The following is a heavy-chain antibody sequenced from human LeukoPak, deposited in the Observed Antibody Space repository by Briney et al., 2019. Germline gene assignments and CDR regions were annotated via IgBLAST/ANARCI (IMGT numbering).Heavy chain of an antibody. CDR1: GGSISSYY. Sequence: PSETLSLTCTVSGGSISSYYWSWIRQPPGKGLEWIGYIYYSGSTNYNPSLKSRVTISVDTSKNQFPLKLSSVTAADTAVYYCAREYSSSWYAPWGQGTLVTVSS. V-gene: IGHV4-59*01. CDR2: IYYSGST. D-gene: IGHD6-13*01. CDR3: AREYSSSWYAP. J-gene: IGHJ5*02.